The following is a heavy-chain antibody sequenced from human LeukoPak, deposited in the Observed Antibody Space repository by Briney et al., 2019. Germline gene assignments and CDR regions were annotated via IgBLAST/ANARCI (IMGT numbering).Heavy chain of an antibody. V-gene: IGHV3-43*02. J-gene: IGHJ5*02. CDR3: AKDPATRDGHGAWFDP. CDR1: GFTFDDYA. Sequence: PGGSLRLSCAASGFTFDDYAMHWVRQAPGKGLEWVSLIIGDGDSTYYTDSVKGRFTISRDNSKNSLYLQMNSLRTEDTALYYCAKDPATRDGHGAWFDPWGQGILVTVSS. D-gene: IGHD5-24*01. CDR2: IIGDGDST.